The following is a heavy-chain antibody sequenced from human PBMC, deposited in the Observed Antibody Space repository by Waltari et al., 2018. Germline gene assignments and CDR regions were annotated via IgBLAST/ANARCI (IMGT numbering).Heavy chain of an antibody. V-gene: IGHV4-4*02. J-gene: IGHJ4*02. Sequence: QLQLQQSGPGLVKPSESLSLTCGVSGDSMRANYWLSWVRQSPEKGLEWIGQIHRGGRTYYNPSLESRVSVSMDTSNNKFSLKLSSAIAADTAVYYCARDRGRGLYFDSWGQGTLVTVSP. D-gene: IGHD2-15*01. CDR3: ARDRGRGLYFDS. CDR2: IHRGGRT. CDR1: GDSMRANYW.